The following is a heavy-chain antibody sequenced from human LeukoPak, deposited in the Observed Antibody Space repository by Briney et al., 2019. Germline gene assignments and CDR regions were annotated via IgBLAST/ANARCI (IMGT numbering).Heavy chain of an antibody. CDR1: GFTFSSYA. CDR3: AKAPPIAVAGRLYYYYSMDV. J-gene: IGHJ6*03. Sequence: GGSLSLPCAASGFTFSSYAMSWVRQAPGKGLEWVSSISGSGANTYYADSVKGRFTISRDNSKNTLYLQMNSLRAEDTAVYYCAKAPPIAVAGRLYYYYSMDVSGKGTTLTVSS. D-gene: IGHD6-19*01. V-gene: IGHV3-23*01. CDR2: ISGSGANT.